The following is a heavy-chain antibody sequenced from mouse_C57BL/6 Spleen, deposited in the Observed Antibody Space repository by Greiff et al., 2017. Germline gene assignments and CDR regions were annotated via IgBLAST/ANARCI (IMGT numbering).Heavy chain of an antibody. D-gene: IGHD1-1*01. CDR3: ARGYDGSSYFDD. V-gene: IGHV1-53*01. J-gene: IGHJ2*01. CDR1: GYTFTSYW. Sequence: QVQLQQPGTELVKPGASVKLSCKASGYTFTSYWMHWVKQRPGQGLESIGNINPSNGGTNYNEKFKSKATLTVDKSSSTAYRQLSSLPSEDSAVXYWARGYDGSSYFDDWGKGTTRTVSS. CDR2: INPSNGGT.